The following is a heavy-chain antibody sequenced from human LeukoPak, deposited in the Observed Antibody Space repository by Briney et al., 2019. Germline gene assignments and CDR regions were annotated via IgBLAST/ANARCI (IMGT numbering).Heavy chain of an antibody. CDR2: IYSGGST. V-gene: IGHV3-53*01. CDR1: GFTVSSNY. D-gene: IGHD5-18*01. CDR3: ARDRTGYSYGPFDY. J-gene: IGHJ4*02. Sequence: PGGSLRLSCAASGFTVSSNYMSWVRQAPGKGLEWVSVIYSGGSTYYADSVKGRFTISRDNSKNTLYLQMNSLRAEDTAVYYCARDRTGYSYGPFDYWGQGTLVTVSS.